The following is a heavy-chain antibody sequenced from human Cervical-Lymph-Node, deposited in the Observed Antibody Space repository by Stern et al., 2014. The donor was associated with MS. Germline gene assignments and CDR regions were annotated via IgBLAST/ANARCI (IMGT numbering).Heavy chain of an antibody. CDR3: ATDPPGYDSSGYHPSFDY. Sequence: QVQLVQSGAEVKKPGASVKVSCKVSGYTLTELSMHWVRQAPGKGLEWMGGLDPEDGETIYAQKFQGRVTMTEDTSTDTAYMELSSLRSEDTAVYYCATDPPGYDSSGYHPSFDYWGQGTLVTVSS. CDR1: GYTLTELS. J-gene: IGHJ4*02. D-gene: IGHD3-22*01. CDR2: LDPEDGET. V-gene: IGHV1-24*01.